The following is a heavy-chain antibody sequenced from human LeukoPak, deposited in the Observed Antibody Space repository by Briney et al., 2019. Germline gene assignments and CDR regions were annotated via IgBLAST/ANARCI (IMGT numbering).Heavy chain of an antibody. V-gene: IGHV3-33*01. CDR2: IRYDGSSK. D-gene: IGHD6-19*01. CDR3: ARDRGIAVAIDAFDI. J-gene: IGHJ3*02. Sequence: GGSLRLFRAASGFTFSSSGIHRVRQAPGEGLEWVAVIRYDGSSKYYADSVKGRFTISRDNAKNTLYLQMNSLRAEDTAVYYCARDRGIAVAIDAFDIWGQGTMVTVSS. CDR1: GFTFSSSG.